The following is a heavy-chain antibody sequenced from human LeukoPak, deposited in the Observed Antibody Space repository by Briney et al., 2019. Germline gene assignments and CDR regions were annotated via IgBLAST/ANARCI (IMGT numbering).Heavy chain of an antibody. Sequence: ASVKVSCKASGYTFTSYGISWVRQAPGQGLEWMGWISAYNGNTNYAQKLQGRVTMTTDTSTSTAYMELRSLRSDDTAVYYCAKRAYYDSSGYYLNWGQGTLVTVSS. CDR1: GYTFTSYG. J-gene: IGHJ4*02. CDR3: AKRAYYDSSGYYLN. V-gene: IGHV1-18*01. D-gene: IGHD3-22*01. CDR2: ISAYNGNT.